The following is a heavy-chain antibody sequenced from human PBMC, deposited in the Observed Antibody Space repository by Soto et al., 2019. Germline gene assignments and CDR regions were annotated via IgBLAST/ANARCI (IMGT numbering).Heavy chain of an antibody. V-gene: IGHV4-39*01. CDR1: GGSISSSSYY. Sequence: SETLSLTCTVSGGSISSSSYYWGWIRQPPGKGLEWIGSIYYSGSTYYNPSLKSRVTISVDTSKNQFSLKLSSVTAADTAVYYCARGGIYSKYYFDYWGRGTLVTVSS. D-gene: IGHD5-12*01. J-gene: IGHJ4*02. CDR3: ARGGIYSKYYFDY. CDR2: IYYSGST.